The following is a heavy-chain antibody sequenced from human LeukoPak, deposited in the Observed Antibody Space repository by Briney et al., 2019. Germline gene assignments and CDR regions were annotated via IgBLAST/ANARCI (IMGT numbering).Heavy chain of an antibody. CDR1: GYSISSGYY. CDR2: IYHSGST. CDR3: ARPRGDYGFRWFDP. V-gene: IGHV4-38-2*01. J-gene: IGHJ5*02. Sequence: PSETLSLTCAVSGYSISSGYYRGWIRQPPGKGLEWIGSIYHSGSTYYNPPLKSRVTISVDTSKNQFSLKLSSVTAADTAVYYCARPRGDYGFRWFDPWGQGTLVTVSS. D-gene: IGHD4-17*01.